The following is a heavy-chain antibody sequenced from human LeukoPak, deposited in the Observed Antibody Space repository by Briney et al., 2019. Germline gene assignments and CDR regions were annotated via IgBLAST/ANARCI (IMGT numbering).Heavy chain of an antibody. CDR3: AKSKEDCCGSFDP. D-gene: IGHD2-15*01. Sequence: GGSLRLSCAASGFTFSNYAMSWVRQSPGKGLEWVSAISATTSTTYYADSVRGRFTISRDISKNTLYLQMNSLRVEDTAVYYCAKSKEDCCGSFDPWGQGTLVTVSS. CDR2: ISATTSTT. V-gene: IGHV3-23*01. CDR1: GFTFSNYA. J-gene: IGHJ5*02.